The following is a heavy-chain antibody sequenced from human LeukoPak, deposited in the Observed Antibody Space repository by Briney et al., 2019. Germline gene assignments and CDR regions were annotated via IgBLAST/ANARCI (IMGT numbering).Heavy chain of an antibody. V-gene: IGHV3-74*01. D-gene: IGHD3-22*01. J-gene: IGHJ4*02. CDR3: ARNYYDSSAYYYFDY. Sequence: GGSLRLSCAASGFTFSNYWMHWVRQAPGKGLVWVSRINSDGSSTNYADSVKGRFTISRDNAKNTLYLQMNSLRAEDTAVYYCARNYYDSSAYYYFDYWGQGTLVTVSS. CDR1: GFTFSNYW. CDR2: INSDGSST.